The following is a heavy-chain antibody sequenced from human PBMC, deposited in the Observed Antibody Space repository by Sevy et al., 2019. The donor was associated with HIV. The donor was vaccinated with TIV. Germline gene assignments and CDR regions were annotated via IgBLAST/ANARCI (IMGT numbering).Heavy chain of an antibody. CDR1: GFTFSTYA. Sequence: GGSLRLSCLASGFTFSTYAMSWVRQAPGKGLEWVSAIGGSGGSTYYADSVEGRFTISRDKSKKTLYLQMNSLRAEDTAVYYCAKGDRTFYGMDVWGQGTTVTVSS. J-gene: IGHJ6*02. V-gene: IGHV3-23*01. CDR3: AKGDRTFYGMDV. D-gene: IGHD2-15*01. CDR2: IGGSGGST.